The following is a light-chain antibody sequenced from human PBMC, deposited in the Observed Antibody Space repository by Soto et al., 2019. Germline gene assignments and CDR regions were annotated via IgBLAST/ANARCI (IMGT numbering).Light chain of an antibody. Sequence: QSVLTQPPSASGSPGQSVTISCTGPSSDVFDHNFVSWYQQHPGKIPRLIIYEVAKRPSGVPDRVSGSKFGKTASLIISGLQADDEADYFCSSYSGTTKIVFGGGTKVTGL. CDR3: SSYSGTTKIV. V-gene: IGLV2-8*01. J-gene: IGLJ2*01. CDR1: SSDVFDHNF. CDR2: EVA.